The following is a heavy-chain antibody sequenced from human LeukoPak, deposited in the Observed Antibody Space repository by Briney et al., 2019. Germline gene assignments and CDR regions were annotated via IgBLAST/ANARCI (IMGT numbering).Heavy chain of an antibody. J-gene: IGHJ4*02. CDR2: IKQDGSEK. D-gene: IGHD2-15*01. V-gene: IGHV3-7*03. CDR3: AKEQRVVAAGYGDY. CDR1: GFTFSSYW. Sequence: PGGSLRLSCAASGFTFSSYWMSWVRQAPGKGLEWVANIKQDGSEKYYADVVKGRFTISRDNARNSLYLQINSLRAEDTAVYYCAKEQRVVAAGYGDYWGQGTLVTVSS.